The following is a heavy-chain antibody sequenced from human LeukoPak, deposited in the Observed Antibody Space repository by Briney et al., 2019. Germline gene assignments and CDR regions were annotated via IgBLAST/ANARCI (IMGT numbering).Heavy chain of an antibody. J-gene: IGHJ4*02. CDR1: GFTFSSSA. D-gene: IGHD2-21*02. CDR3: PKNGPLVVTAPGHY. Sequence: PGGSLRLSCAASGFTFSSSAMSWVRQAPGKGLEWVSAISGSGVSTYYADSVKGRFTISRDNSKNTLYLQMNSLRAEDTAVYYGPKNGPLVVTAPGHYWGQETLVTVSS. V-gene: IGHV3-23*01. CDR2: ISGSGVST.